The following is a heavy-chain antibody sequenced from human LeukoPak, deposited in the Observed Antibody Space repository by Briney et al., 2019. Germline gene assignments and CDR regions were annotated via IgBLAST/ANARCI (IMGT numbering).Heavy chain of an antibody. CDR2: ISADGGST. CDR3: AKESGKFDY. J-gene: IGHJ4*02. V-gene: IGHV3-43*02. CDR1: GLNFDDSA. Sequence: SGGSLRLSCVASGLNFDDSAMHWVRQAPGKGLEWVSLISADGGSTFSADSVKGRFSISRDNSKNSLCLQMNRLRSEDTAMYYCAKESGKFDYWGQGTLVAVSS.